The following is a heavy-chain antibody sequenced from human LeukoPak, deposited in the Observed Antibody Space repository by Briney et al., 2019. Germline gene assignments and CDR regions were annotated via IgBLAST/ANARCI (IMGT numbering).Heavy chain of an antibody. D-gene: IGHD2-2*01. J-gene: IGHJ4*02. CDR2: INSDGSST. CDR3: ARDRGSFTFQYQLLPLYFDY. Sequence: GGSLRLSRAASGFTFSSYWMHWVRQAPGKGLVWVSRINSDGSSTTYADSVKGRFTISRDNAKNTLYLQMNSLRAEDTAVYYCARDRGSFTFQYQLLPLYFDYWGQGTLVTVSS. CDR1: GFTFSSYW. V-gene: IGHV3-74*01.